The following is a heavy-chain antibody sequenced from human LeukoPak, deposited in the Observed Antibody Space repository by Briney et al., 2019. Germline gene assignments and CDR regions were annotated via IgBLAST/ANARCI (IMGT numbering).Heavy chain of an antibody. CDR3: ARDYTYSGYSSGGSYFDY. D-gene: IGHD6-19*01. CDR1: GFTLSTYS. Sequence: PGGSLRLSCAASGFTLSTYSMNWVRQAPGKGLEWVSYISSSNRDIRYADSVKGRFTISRDKAKNSLYLQMNSLRAEDTAVYYCARDYTYSGYSSGGSYFDYWGQGTLVTVSS. CDR2: ISSSNRDI. J-gene: IGHJ4*02. V-gene: IGHV3-21*05.